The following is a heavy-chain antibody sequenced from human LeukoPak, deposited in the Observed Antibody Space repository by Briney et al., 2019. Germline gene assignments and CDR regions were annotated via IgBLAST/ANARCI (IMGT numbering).Heavy chain of an antibody. V-gene: IGHV3-23*01. CDR3: ARGPPNWGFDS. Sequence: GGSQRLSCAASGFTFSSSAMSWVRQAPGKGLEWVSAISNNGGYTYYADSVQGRFTISRDNSKSTLCLQMNSLRAEDTAVYYCARGPPNWGFDSWGQGTLVTVSS. CDR1: GFTFSSSA. CDR2: ISNNGGYT. J-gene: IGHJ4*02. D-gene: IGHD7-27*01.